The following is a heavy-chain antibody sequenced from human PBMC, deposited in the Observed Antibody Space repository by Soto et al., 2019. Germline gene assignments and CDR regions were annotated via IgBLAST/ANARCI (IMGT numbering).Heavy chain of an antibody. CDR2: INHCGST. CDR3: ASRSGQYYFDY. CDR1: GGSFSGYY. V-gene: IGHV4-34*01. J-gene: IGHJ4*02. Sequence: QVQLQQWGAGLLKPSDTLSLTCAVYGGSFSGYYWSWIRQPPGKGLEWIGEINHCGSTNYNPSIKSRVTISVDTSKNQFSLKLSSVTAADTAVYYCASRSGQYYFDYWGQGTLVTVSS.